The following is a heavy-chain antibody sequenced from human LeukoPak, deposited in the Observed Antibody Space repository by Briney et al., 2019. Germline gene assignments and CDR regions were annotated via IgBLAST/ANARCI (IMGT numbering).Heavy chain of an antibody. D-gene: IGHD3-16*01. V-gene: IGHV3-30*03. CDR2: ISYDGSNK. J-gene: IGHJ4*02. Sequence: PGGSLRLSCAASGFTVSSNYMSWVRQAPGKGLEWVAVISYDGSNKYYADSVKGRFTISRDNSKNTLYLQMNSLRAEDTAVYYCARGWDYFDYWGQGTLVTVSS. CDR1: GFTVSSNY. CDR3: ARGWDYFDY.